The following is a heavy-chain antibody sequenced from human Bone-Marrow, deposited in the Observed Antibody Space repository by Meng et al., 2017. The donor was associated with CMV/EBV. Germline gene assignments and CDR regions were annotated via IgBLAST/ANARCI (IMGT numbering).Heavy chain of an antibody. V-gene: IGHV1-46*01. CDR1: GYTFTSYD. Sequence: ASVKVSCKASGYTFTSYDINWVRQATGQGLEWMGIINPSGGSTSYAQKFQGRVTMTRDTSTSTVYMELSSLRSEDTAGYYCAGDYCSSTSCYRISHWGQGTLVTVSS. D-gene: IGHD2-2*02. CDR2: INPSGGST. CDR3: AGDYCSSTSCYRISH. J-gene: IGHJ4*02.